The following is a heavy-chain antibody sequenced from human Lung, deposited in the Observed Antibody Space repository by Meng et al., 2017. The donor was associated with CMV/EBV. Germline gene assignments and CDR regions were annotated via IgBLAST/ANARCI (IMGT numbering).Heavy chain of an antibody. V-gene: IGHV3-48*03. J-gene: IGHJ3*02. Sequence: SCAASGFSFSSYEMNWVRQAPGKGLVWVSYSTRSGDTTYYAGSVKGRFTISRDNAKNSLYLQMNSLRAEDTGVYYCAREGGKYCSGDNCYYDAFDMXGQGXMVTVSS. CDR2: STRSGDTT. CDR1: GFSFSSYE. D-gene: IGHD2-15*01. CDR3: AREGGKYCSGDNCYYDAFDM.